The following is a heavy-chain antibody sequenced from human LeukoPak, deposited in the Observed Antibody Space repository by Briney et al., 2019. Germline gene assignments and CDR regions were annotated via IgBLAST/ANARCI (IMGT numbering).Heavy chain of an antibody. Sequence: SETLSLTCTVSGSSISSYYWSWIRQPAGKGLEWIGRIYTSGSTNYNPSLKSRVTMSVDTSKNQFSLKLSSVTAADTAVYYCARVDYDSSGYPFDYWGQGTLVTVPS. CDR2: IYTSGST. CDR1: GSSISSYY. V-gene: IGHV4-4*07. J-gene: IGHJ4*02. D-gene: IGHD3-22*01. CDR3: ARVDYDSSGYPFDY.